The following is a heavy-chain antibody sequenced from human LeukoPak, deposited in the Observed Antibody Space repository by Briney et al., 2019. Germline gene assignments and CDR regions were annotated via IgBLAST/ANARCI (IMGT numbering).Heavy chain of an antibody. D-gene: IGHD6-19*01. CDR3: ARVPGYSSGWYYFDY. V-gene: IGHV3-30*04. J-gene: IGHJ4*02. Sequence: GGSLRLSCAASGFTFSSYAMHWVRQAPGKGLEWVAVISYDGSNKYYADSVKGRFTISRDNSKNTLYLQMNSLRAEDTAVYYCARVPGYSSGWYYFDYWGQGTLVTVSS. CDR2: ISYDGSNK. CDR1: GFTFSSYA.